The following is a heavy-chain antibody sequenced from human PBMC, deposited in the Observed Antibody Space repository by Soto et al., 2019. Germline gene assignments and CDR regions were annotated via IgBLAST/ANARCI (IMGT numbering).Heavy chain of an antibody. V-gene: IGHV3-30*03. Sequence: QVQLVESGGGVVQPGRSLRLSCAASGFTFSSYGMHWVRQAPGKGLEWVAVISYDGSNKYYADSVKGRFTISRDNSKNTLYLQMNSLRAEDTAVYYCAAYYDSSGYLPDAFDIWGQGTMVTVSS. CDR1: GFTFSSYG. CDR2: ISYDGSNK. D-gene: IGHD3-22*01. CDR3: AAYYDSSGYLPDAFDI. J-gene: IGHJ3*02.